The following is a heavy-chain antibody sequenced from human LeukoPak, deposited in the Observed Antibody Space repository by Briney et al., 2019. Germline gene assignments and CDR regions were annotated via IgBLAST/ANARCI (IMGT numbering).Heavy chain of an antibody. CDR1: GISFSHYA. V-gene: IGHV3-23*01. D-gene: IGHD6-19*01. CDR2: ISKSGDET. CDR3: VKDELAVAIFDY. Sequence: PGGSLRLSCEASGISFSHYAMSWVRQAPGKGLEWVSAISKSGDETYYADSVKGRFAISRDNSKNTFYLQMNSLRAEDSAVYFCVKDELAVAIFDYWGQGTLVTVSS. J-gene: IGHJ4*02.